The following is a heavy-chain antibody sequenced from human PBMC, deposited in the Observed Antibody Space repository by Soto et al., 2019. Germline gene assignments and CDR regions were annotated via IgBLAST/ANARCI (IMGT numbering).Heavy chain of an antibody. D-gene: IGHD2-15*01. Sequence: QVQLVQSGAEVKKPGASVKVSCKASGYTFTSYAMHWVRQAPGQRLEWMGWINAANGNTKYSQKFQGRVTITRDTAASTAYMELSSLRSEDTAVYYCAREGGCSGGSCYPGYNWFDPWGQGTLVTVSS. J-gene: IGHJ5*02. CDR1: GYTFTSYA. CDR2: INAANGNT. CDR3: AREGGCSGGSCYPGYNWFDP. V-gene: IGHV1-3*01.